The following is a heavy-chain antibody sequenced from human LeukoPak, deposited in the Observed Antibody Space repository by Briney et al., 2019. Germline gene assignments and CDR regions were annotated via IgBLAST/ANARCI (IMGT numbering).Heavy chain of an antibody. CDR3: ARQFNPDCSGGSCYSGARYFDY. CDR1: GGSISSSTYF. D-gene: IGHD2-15*01. V-gene: IGHV4-39*01. Sequence: PSETLSLTCTVSGGSISSSTYFWGWIRQPPGKGLEWIGSIDYSGTTYYNPSLKSRVTISVDTSKNQFSLKLSSVTAADTAVYYCARQFNPDCSGGSCYSGARYFDYWGQGTLVTVSS. J-gene: IGHJ4*02. CDR2: IDYSGTT.